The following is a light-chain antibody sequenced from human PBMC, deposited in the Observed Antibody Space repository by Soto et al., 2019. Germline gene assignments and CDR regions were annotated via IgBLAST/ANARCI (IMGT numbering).Light chain of an antibody. V-gene: IGKV1-39*01. Sequence: IQMTQSPSSLSASVGDRVTITCRASQSISSYLNWYQQKPGKAPQLLVYGASTLQSGVPSRFSGSGSGTDFTLTISSLQPEDFATYYCQQLTNFRFTFGQGTKVDIK. J-gene: IGKJ2*01. CDR3: QQLTNFRFT. CDR1: QSISSY. CDR2: GAS.